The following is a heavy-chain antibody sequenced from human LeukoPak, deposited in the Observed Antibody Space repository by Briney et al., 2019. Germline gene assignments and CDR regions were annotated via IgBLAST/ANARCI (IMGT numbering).Heavy chain of an antibody. CDR1: GFTFSSYA. CDR2: ISGSGGST. CDR3: AKVPLSQSTFDY. J-gene: IGHJ4*02. V-gene: IGHV3-23*01. D-gene: IGHD3-16*01. Sequence: PGGSLRLSCAASGFTFSSYAMSWVRQAPGKGLEWVSAISGSGGSTYYADSVKGRFTISRDNSRNTLYLQTNSLRAEDTAVYYCAKVPLSQSTFDYWGQGTLVTVSS.